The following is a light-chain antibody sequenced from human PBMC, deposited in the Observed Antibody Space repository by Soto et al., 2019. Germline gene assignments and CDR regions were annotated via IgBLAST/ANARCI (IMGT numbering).Light chain of an antibody. CDR1: ETISTN. J-gene: IGKJ1*01. CDR3: QEYFHWPPGM. V-gene: IGKV3-15*01. Sequence: EIVLTQSPATLSVSPGERATLSCRATETISTNLAWFQRKPGQPPRLLIYGSSTRATGVPDRFSGSGSGTEFTLIISSLQSEDFAVYFCQEYFHWPPGMFGPGTTVDIK. CDR2: GSS.